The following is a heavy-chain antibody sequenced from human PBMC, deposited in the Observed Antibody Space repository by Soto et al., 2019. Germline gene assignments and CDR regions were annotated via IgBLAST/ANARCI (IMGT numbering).Heavy chain of an antibody. CDR1: GFTVSTFA. V-gene: IGHV3-23*01. CDR3: HLRGLVPADLDY. Sequence: GESLKISCAASGFTVSTFAMSWVRQAPGKGLEWVSAITGTGGNTYYADSVKGRFTISRDNSRNTLFLPMNGRRADDTAVYYGHLRGLVPADLDYWGRGTLVTVSS. J-gene: IGHJ4*02. D-gene: IGHD4-17*01. CDR2: ITGTGGNT.